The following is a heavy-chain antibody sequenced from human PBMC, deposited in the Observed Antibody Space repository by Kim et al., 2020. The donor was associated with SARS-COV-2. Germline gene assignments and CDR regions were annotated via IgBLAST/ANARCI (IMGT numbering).Heavy chain of an antibody. V-gene: IGHV3-23*01. Sequence: VKGRFTISRDNSKNTLYLQMNSLRAEDTAVYYCAKHIKGSGSYRYWYFDLWGRGTLVTVSS. J-gene: IGHJ2*01. CDR3: AKHIKGSGSYRYWYFDL. D-gene: IGHD1-26*01.